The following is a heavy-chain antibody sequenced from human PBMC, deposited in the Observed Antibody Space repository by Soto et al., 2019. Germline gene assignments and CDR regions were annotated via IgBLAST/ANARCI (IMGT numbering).Heavy chain of an antibody. CDR3: ARDKLPGLFSY. J-gene: IGHJ4*02. V-gene: IGHV4-34*01. CDR1: GGSFSGYY. CDR2: TNHSGST. Sequence: PSETLSLTCAVYGGSFSGYYWTSIRQPPGTGLEWIGETNHSGSTNYNPSLKSRVTISVDTSKNQSSLKLTSVTAADTAVYYCARDKLPGLFSYWGQGTLVTGSS.